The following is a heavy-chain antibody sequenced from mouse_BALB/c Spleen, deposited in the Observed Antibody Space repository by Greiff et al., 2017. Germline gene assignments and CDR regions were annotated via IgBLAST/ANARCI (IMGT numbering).Heavy chain of an antibody. CDR1: GFTFSSYT. D-gene: IGHD4-1*01. V-gene: IGHV5-12-2*01. J-gene: IGHJ1*01. Sequence: DVKLVESGGGLVQPGGSLKLSCATSGFTFSSYTMSWVRQTPEKRLEWVAYISNGGGSTYYPDTVKGRFTISRDNAKNTLYLQMSSLKSEDTAMYYCARLTGTYFDVWGAGTTDTVSS. CDR3: ARLTGTYFDV. CDR2: ISNGGGST.